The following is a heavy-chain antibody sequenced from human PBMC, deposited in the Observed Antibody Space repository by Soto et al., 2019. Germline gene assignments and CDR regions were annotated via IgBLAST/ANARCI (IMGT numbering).Heavy chain of an antibody. D-gene: IGHD2-15*01. V-gene: IGHV3-23*01. Sequence: GGSLRLSCAASGFTFSSYAMSWVRQAPGKGLEWVSAISGSGGSTYYADSVKGRFTISRDNSKNTLYLQMNSLRAEDTAVYYCAKDPGYCSGGSCSHLTRDDYWGQGTLVTVSS. J-gene: IGHJ4*02. CDR3: AKDPGYCSGGSCSHLTRDDY. CDR2: ISGSGGST. CDR1: GFTFSSYA.